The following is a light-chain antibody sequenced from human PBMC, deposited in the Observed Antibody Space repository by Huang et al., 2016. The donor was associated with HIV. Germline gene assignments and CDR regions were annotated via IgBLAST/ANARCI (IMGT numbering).Light chain of an antibody. V-gene: IGKV4-1*01. J-gene: IGKJ4*01. CDR2: GAS. CDR3: QQYYSLPLT. CDR1: RSLLYSSNSKHY. Sequence: DIVMTQSPDSLAVSLGERATINCKSNRSLLYSSNSKHYLAWYKQRPGQPPNLLIYGASTRESGVPDRFSGSGSGTDFTLTITSLQAEDVAIYYCQQYYSLPLTFGGGTKVEIK.